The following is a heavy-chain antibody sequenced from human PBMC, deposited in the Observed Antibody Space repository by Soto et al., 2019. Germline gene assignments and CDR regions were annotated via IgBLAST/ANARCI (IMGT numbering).Heavy chain of an antibody. V-gene: IGHV3-23*01. CDR2: TSGSGVGT. Sequence: PGGSLRLSCAASGFTLSSYAMSWVRQAPGKGLEWVAATSGSGVGTYYADSVKGRFTTSRDNSKNTIYLQMNSLRVEDTDVYYCAKKGYCSGGSCYAFDYWGQGT. CDR1: GFTLSSYA. D-gene: IGHD2-15*01. J-gene: IGHJ4*02. CDR3: AKKGYCSGGSCYAFDY.